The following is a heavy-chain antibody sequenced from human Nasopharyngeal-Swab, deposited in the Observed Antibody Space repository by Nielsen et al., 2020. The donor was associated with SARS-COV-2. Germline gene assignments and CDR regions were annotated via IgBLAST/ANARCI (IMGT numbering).Heavy chain of an antibody. CDR2: IIPILGTA. D-gene: IGHD3-10*01. CDR3: ARREFVDAFDI. V-gene: IGHV1-69*06. CDR1: GGTFSRYA. Sequence: SVTVSCKASGGTFSRYAISWVRQAPAQGLEWMGGIIPILGTANYAQKFQGRVTITADKSTSTVYMELSSLRFEDTAVYYCARREFVDAFDIWGQGTMVTVSS. J-gene: IGHJ3*02.